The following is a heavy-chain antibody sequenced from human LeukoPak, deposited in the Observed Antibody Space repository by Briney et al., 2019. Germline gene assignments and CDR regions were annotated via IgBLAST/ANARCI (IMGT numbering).Heavy chain of an antibody. J-gene: IGHJ4*02. CDR3: ARRRGLRFLEWFYDY. D-gene: IGHD3-3*01. V-gene: IGHV1-69*13. Sequence: ASVKVSCKASGGTFSSYAISWVRQAPGRGLEWMGGIIPIFGTANYAQKFQGRVTITADESTSTAYMELSSLRSEDTAVYYCARRRGLRFLEWFYDYWGQGTLVTVSS. CDR2: IIPIFGTA. CDR1: GGTFSSYA.